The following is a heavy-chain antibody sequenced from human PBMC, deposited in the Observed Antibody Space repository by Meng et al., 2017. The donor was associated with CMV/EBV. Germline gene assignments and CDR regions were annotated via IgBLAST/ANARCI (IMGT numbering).Heavy chain of an antibody. CDR1: GFTFSSYA. J-gene: IGHJ6*02. D-gene: IGHD6-6*01. CDR3: AKGTISLTRRGVPYSSSSSRSSNYYYYGMDV. Sequence: GESLKISYAASGFTFSSYAMSWVRQAPGKGLEWVSAISGSGGSTYYADSVKGRFTISRDNSKNTLYLQMNSLRAEDTAVYYCAKGTISLTRRGVPYSSSSSRSSNYYYYGMDVWGQGTTVTVSS. CDR2: ISGSGGST. V-gene: IGHV3-23*01.